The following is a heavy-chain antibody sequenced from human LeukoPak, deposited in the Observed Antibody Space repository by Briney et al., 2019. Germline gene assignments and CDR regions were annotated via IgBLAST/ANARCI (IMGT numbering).Heavy chain of an antibody. Sequence: PSETLSLTCTVSGGSISSYYWSWIRQPPGKGLEWIGYIHYSGSTNYNPSLKSRFTISVDTSKNQFSLKLSSVTAADAAVYYCARAMITFGGVIEGFDYWGQGTLVTVSS. CDR1: GGSISSYY. CDR2: IHYSGST. V-gene: IGHV4-59*01. CDR3: ARAMITFGGVIEGFDY. D-gene: IGHD3-16*02. J-gene: IGHJ4*02.